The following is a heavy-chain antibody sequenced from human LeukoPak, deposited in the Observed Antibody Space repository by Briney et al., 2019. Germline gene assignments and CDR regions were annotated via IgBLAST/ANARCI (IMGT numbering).Heavy chain of an antibody. CDR3: ARAPAMVNYYYYYYMDV. V-gene: IGHV1-69*05. Sequence: SVKVSCKASGGTFSSYAISWVRQAPGQGLEWMGGIIPIFGTANYAQKFQGRVTITTDESTSTAYMELSSLRSEDTAVYYCARAPAMVNYYYYYYMDVWGKGTTVTVSS. J-gene: IGHJ6*03. CDR1: GGTFSSYA. CDR2: IIPIFGTA. D-gene: IGHD5-18*01.